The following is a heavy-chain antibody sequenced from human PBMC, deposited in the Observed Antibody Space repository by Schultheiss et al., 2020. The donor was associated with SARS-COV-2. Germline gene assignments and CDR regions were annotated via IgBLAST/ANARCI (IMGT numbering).Heavy chain of an antibody. J-gene: IGHJ4*02. CDR1: SGSISSGGYS. CDR3: ARAARVEQLFSVRGGHLDY. CDR2: IYFTGIT. V-gene: IGHV4-61*08. D-gene: IGHD3-10*01. Sequence: SETLSLTCAVSSGSISSGGYSWTWIRQPPGKGLDPIGNIYFTGITKYNPSLKSRVTISIDTSKNQFSLKLGSVTAADTAVYYCARAARVEQLFSVRGGHLDYWGRGTQVTVSS.